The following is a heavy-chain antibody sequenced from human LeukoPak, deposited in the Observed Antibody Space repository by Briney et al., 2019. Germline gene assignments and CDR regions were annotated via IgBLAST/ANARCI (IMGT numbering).Heavy chain of an antibody. V-gene: IGHV3-48*01. D-gene: IGHD6-13*01. J-gene: IGHJ4*02. CDR2: ISSTSSTI. CDR3: AKDSFRGTEYSISWLLGSDYFDY. CDR1: GFTFSTYS. Sequence: GGSLRLSCAASGFTFSTYSMNWVRQVPGEGLEWISYISSTSSTIYYADSVKGRFTISRDNAKNSLYLQMNSLRVEDTAVYYCAKDSFRGTEYSISWLLGSDYFDYWGQGTLVTVSS.